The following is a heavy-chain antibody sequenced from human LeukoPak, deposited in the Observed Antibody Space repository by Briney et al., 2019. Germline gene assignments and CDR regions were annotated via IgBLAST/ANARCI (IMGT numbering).Heavy chain of an antibody. V-gene: IGHV4-38-2*02. CDR1: GYSISSGYY. Sequence: PSETLSLTCTVSGYSISSGYYWGWIRQPPGKGLEWIGSIYHSGSTYYNPSLKSRVTISVDTSKNQFSLKLSSVTAADTAVYYCARGVNFEFWGQGTLVTVSS. D-gene: IGHD3-10*01. J-gene: IGHJ4*02. CDR3: ARGVNFEF. CDR2: IYHSGST.